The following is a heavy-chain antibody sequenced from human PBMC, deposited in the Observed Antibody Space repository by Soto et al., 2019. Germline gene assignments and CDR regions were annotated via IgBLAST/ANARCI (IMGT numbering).Heavy chain of an antibody. CDR3: AGLLAISAFDDFDM. D-gene: IGHD2-8*02. J-gene: IGHJ3*02. V-gene: IGHV3-74*01. CDR2: IRGDGGDT. Sequence: HPGGSLRLSCAASGFTFSSSWMHWVRQSPGKGLEWVSRIRGDGGDTNYADSVKGRFTISRDNAKNTLYLQMNSLRDEDTAVYYCAGLLAISAFDDFDMWGQGTMVTVSS. CDR1: GFTFSSSW.